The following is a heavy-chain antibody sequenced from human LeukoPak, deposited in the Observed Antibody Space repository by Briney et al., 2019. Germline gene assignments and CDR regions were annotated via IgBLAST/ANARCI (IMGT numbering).Heavy chain of an antibody. D-gene: IGHD3-22*01. CDR2: FDPEDGET. CDR3: ATGDHYYDSSGYYYD. V-gene: IGHV1-24*01. CDR1: GYTLTELS. Sequence: GASVKVSCKVSGYTLTELSMHWGRQAPGKGLEWMGGFDPEDGETIYAQKFQGRVTMTEDTSTDTAYMELSSLRSEDTAVYYCATGDHYYDSSGYYYDWGQGTLVTVSS. J-gene: IGHJ4*02.